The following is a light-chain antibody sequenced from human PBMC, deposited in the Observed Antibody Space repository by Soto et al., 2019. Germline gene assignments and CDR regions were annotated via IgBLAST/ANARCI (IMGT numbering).Light chain of an antibody. Sequence: EIVLTQSPGTLSLSSGGRATLSCRASQSVSSSYLAWYQQKPGQAPRLLIHGASSRATGIPDRFSGSGSGTDFTLTISRLEPEDFAVYYCQQYGSSLWTFGQGTKVDIK. J-gene: IGKJ1*01. CDR2: GAS. CDR3: QQYGSSLWT. CDR1: QSVSSSY. V-gene: IGKV3-20*01.